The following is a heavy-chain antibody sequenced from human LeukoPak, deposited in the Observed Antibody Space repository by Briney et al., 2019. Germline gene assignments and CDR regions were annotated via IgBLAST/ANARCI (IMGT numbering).Heavy chain of an antibody. CDR3: ARDQVGATPGYFDY. D-gene: IGHD1-26*01. J-gene: IGHJ4*02. CDR2: IYGGGTT. V-gene: IGHV3-53*01. Sequence: GGSLRLSCAASGFSVSNSYMSWVRQAPGKGLEWVSLIYGGGTTYYADSVKGRFTISRDSSQNTLSLQMSSLRAEDTAVYYCARDQVGATPGYFDYWGQGTLVTVSS. CDR1: GFSVSNSY.